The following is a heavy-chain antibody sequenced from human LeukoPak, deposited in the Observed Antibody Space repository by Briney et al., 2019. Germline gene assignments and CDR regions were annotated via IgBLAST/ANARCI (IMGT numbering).Heavy chain of an antibody. J-gene: IGHJ4*02. CDR2: INHSGST. CDR3: ARGHGHYIWGSYRNPGTYYFDY. Sequence: PSETLSLTCAVYGRSFSGYYWSWIRQPPGKGLEWIGEINHSGSTNYNPSLKSRVTISVDTSKNQFSLKLSSVTAADTAVYYCARGHGHYIWGSYRNPGTYYFDYWGQGTLVTVSS. CDR1: GRSFSGYY. D-gene: IGHD3-16*02. V-gene: IGHV4-34*01.